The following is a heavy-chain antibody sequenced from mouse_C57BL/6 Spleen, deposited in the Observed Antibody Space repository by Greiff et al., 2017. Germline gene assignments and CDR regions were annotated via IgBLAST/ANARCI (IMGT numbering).Heavy chain of an antibody. CDR3: ARGYSNQYYYAMDY. D-gene: IGHD2-5*01. CDR1: GYTFTTSP. J-gene: IGHJ4*01. Sequence: VMLVESGAELVKPGASVKMSCKASGYTFTTSPIEWMKQNHGKSLEWIGNFHPYNDDTKYNEKFKGKATLTVEKSSSTVYLELSRLTSDDSAVYYCARGYSNQYYYAMDYWGQGTSVTVSS. V-gene: IGHV1-47*01. CDR2: FHPYNDDT.